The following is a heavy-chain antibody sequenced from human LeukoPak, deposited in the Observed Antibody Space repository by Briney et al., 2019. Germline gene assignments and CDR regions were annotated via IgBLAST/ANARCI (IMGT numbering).Heavy chain of an antibody. Sequence: SETLSLTCAVSGGSISSGGYSWSWIRQPPGKGLEWIGSIYYSGSTYYNPSLKSRVTISVDRSKNQFSLKLSSVTAADTAVYYCARGEVGWFDPWGQGTLVTVSS. V-gene: IGHV4-30-2*01. CDR2: IYYSGST. J-gene: IGHJ5*02. CDR3: ARGEVGWFDP. CDR1: GGSISSGGYS.